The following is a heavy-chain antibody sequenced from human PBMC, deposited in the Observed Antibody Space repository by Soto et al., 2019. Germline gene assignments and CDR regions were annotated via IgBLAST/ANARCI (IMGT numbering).Heavy chain of an antibody. CDR1: GVSITSGSYY. J-gene: IGHJ4*02. Sequence: PSETLSLTCTVSGVSITSGSYYWAWIRQPPGKGLEWLGYIYHGGATTYNASFKSRVTISIDTSKNQFFLKVNSVTAADTAVYFCARDSSGRHDYWGQGTLVTVSS. CDR2: IYHGGAT. D-gene: IGHD6-19*01. V-gene: IGHV4-61*01. CDR3: ARDSSGRHDY.